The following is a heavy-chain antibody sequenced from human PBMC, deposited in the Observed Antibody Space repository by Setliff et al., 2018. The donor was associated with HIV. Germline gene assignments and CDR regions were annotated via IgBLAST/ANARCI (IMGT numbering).Heavy chain of an antibody. J-gene: IGHJ4*02. CDR2: IYTSGRT. CDR1: GSSISSYY. Sequence: SETLSLTCTVSGSSISSYYWSWIRQPPGKGLEWIGYIYTSGRTNYNPSLKSRVTISVDTSKNQFSLKLSSVTAADTAVYYCARKGSSSRSQEYYYDFWGQGTLVTV. D-gene: IGHD6-13*01. CDR3: ARKGSSSRSQEYYYDF. V-gene: IGHV4-4*09.